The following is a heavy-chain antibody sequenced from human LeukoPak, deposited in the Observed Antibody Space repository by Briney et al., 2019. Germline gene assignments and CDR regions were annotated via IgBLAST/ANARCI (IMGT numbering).Heavy chain of an antibody. CDR1: GFALSSYW. J-gene: IGHJ6*02. CDR3: ARNNGMDV. CDR2: VNRDGSET. Sequence: GGSLRLSCAASGFALSSYWMTWVRQVPGRGPEWVANVNRDGSETYYLDSVKGRFTISKDNAKNSLYLQMNNLRAEDTALYHCARNNGMDVWGQGTTVIVSS. V-gene: IGHV3-7*03.